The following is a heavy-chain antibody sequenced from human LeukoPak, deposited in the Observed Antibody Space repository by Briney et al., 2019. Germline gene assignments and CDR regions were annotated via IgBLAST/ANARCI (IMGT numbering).Heavy chain of an antibody. D-gene: IGHD6-19*01. J-gene: IGHJ4*02. V-gene: IGHV3-23*01. CDR2: ISGSSGIT. CDR3: AKAGSSGWYFYFDY. Sequence: GGSPRLSCAASGFTFSSYAMSWVRQAPGKGLEWVSAISGSSGITYYADSVKGRFTISRDNSKNTLYLQMNSLRAEDTALYYCAKAGSSGWYFYFDYWGQGTLVTVSS. CDR1: GFTFSSYA.